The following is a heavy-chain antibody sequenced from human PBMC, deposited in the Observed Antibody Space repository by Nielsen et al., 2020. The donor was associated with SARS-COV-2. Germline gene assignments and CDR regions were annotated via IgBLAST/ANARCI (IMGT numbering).Heavy chain of an antibody. CDR1: GVSFSGYH. CDR3: ARQRENYDFWSGTYYYYMDV. CDR2: ITRSGNT. Sequence: SETLSLTCSLNGVSFSGYHWGWIRQSPGKRLEWIGDITRSGNTNYNPSLKSRVTISVDTSKNQFSLKLSSVTAADTAVYYCARQRENYDFWSGTYYYYMDVWGKGTTVTVSS. J-gene: IGHJ6*03. V-gene: IGHV4-34*01. D-gene: IGHD3-3*01.